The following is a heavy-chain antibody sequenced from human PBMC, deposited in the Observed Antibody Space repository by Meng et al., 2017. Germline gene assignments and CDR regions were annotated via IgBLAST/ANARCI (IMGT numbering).Heavy chain of an antibody. Sequence: QVHLVKSGAELKKPGASVKVSCKASGDTLNTYNMQWVRQAPGQGLEWMGIINPSDNSAAYAQGFQGRLTMTRDTCTSTLYMELTSLQFEDTAIYYCATDNWGPHYWGQGTLVTVSS. CDR2: INPSDNSA. D-gene: IGHD7-27*01. J-gene: IGHJ4*02. CDR1: GDTLNTYN. CDR3: ATDNWGPHY. V-gene: IGHV1-46*02.